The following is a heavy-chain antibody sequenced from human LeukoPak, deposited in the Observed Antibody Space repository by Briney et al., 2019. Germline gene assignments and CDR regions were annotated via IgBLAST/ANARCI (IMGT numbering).Heavy chain of an antibody. Sequence: GGSLRLSCAASGFTFSSYEMNWVRQAPGKGLEWVSVIYSGGSTYYADSVKGRFTISRDNSKNTLYLQMNSLRAEDTAVYYCAREYSSGTCYFDYWGQGTLVTVSS. CDR3: AREYSSGTCYFDY. J-gene: IGHJ4*02. D-gene: IGHD6-19*01. CDR2: IYSGGST. CDR1: GFTFSSYE. V-gene: IGHV3-53*01.